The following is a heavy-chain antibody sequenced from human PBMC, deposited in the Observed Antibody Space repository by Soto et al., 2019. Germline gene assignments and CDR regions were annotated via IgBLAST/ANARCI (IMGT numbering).Heavy chain of an antibody. J-gene: IGHJ4*01. D-gene: IGHD3-22*01. CDR3: ATAPGGDGYDSSGYSYYFDY. V-gene: IGHV1-69*13. CDR2: IIPIFGTA. Sequence: SVKVSCKASGGTFSSYAISWVRQAPGQGLEWMGGIIPIFGTANYAQKFQGRVTITADESTSTAYMELSSLRSEDTAVYYCATAPGGDGYDSSGYSYYFDYWGQGTLVTVSS. CDR1: GGTFSSYA.